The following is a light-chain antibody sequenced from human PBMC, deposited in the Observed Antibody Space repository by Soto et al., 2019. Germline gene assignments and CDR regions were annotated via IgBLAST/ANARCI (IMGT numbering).Light chain of an antibody. CDR2: GAS. CDR1: QSVSSSY. Sequence: ELVLTPAPGTLSLSPGERATPSCQARQSVSSSYLAWYQQKPGQAPRLLIYGASSRATGIPDRFSGSGSGTDFTLTISRLEPEDFAVYYCQQYGSSPPFTFGQGTRLEIK. V-gene: IGKV3-20*01. CDR3: QQYGSSPPFT. J-gene: IGKJ5*01.